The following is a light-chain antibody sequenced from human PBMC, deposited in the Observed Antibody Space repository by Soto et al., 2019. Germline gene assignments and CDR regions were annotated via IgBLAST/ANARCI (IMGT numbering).Light chain of an antibody. CDR3: QQTYNLPPT. CDR2: STS. CDR1: QTISNY. J-gene: IGKJ4*01. V-gene: IGKV1-39*01. Sequence: DIQLTQSPSSLSASVGDRVSITCRTSQTISNYLNWYHHRPGQAPKLLIYSTSNLQGGVPSRFSGGGAGTELTLTISSLQPEDFGSYSCQQTYNLPPTFGGGTRVQIK.